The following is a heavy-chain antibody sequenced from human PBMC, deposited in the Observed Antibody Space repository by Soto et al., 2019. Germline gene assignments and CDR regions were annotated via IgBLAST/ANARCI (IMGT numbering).Heavy chain of an antibody. CDR1: GLSLTTGRMG. V-gene: IGHV2-26*01. CDR2: IFSDAER. J-gene: IGHJ6*02. D-gene: IGHD2-2*01. Sequence: QVTLKESGPVLVKPTETLTLTCTVSGLSLTTGRMGVSWIRQPPGKALEWLAHIFSDAERSYSTSMQSRLTISKDTSGSQVVLSMTNVDPVDTGTYYCVRMNADSYQFYYAMDVWGHGTTVTVSS. CDR3: VRMNADSYQFYYAMDV.